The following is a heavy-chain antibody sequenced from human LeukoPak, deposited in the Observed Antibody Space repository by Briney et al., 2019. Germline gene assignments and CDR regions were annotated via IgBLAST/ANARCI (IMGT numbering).Heavy chain of an antibody. Sequence: PGRSLRLSCAASGFTFSSYAMHWVRQAPGKGLEWVAVISYDGSNKYYADSVKGRFTISRDNSKNTLCLQMNSLRAEDTAVYYCAKDSGTGYSGYDYYDYWGQGTLVTVSS. D-gene: IGHD5-12*01. V-gene: IGHV3-30-3*01. J-gene: IGHJ4*02. CDR1: GFTFSSYA. CDR3: AKDSGTGYSGYDYYDY. CDR2: ISYDGSNK.